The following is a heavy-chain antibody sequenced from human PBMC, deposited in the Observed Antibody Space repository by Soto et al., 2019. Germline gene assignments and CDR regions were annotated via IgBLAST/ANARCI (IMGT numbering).Heavy chain of an antibody. D-gene: IGHD6-25*01. V-gene: IGHV3-11*01. CDR3: ATSSGALAASFPYYFDC. CDR2: ISSGSSTI. Sequence: GGSLRLSCAAAGFRLNDYYMTWIRQAPGKGLEWVSYISSGSSTIYYARSVKGRFTISRDNAKNSLYLQMNSLRAEDTAVYYCATSSGALAASFPYYFDCWGQGTLVTVSS. J-gene: IGHJ4*02. CDR1: GFRLNDYY.